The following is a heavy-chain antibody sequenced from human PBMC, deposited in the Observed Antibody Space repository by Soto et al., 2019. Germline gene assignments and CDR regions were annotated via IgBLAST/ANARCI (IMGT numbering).Heavy chain of an antibody. CDR2: ISAYNGNT. Sequence: ASVKVSCKASGYTFTSYGISWVRQAPGQGLEWMGWISAYNGNTNYAQKLQGRVTMTTDTSTSTAYMELRSLRSDDTAVYYCARDQSSGRYKIYYYGMDVWGQGTTVTVSS. J-gene: IGHJ6*02. V-gene: IGHV1-18*01. CDR3: ARDQSSGRYKIYYYGMDV. CDR1: GYTFTSYG. D-gene: IGHD6-19*01.